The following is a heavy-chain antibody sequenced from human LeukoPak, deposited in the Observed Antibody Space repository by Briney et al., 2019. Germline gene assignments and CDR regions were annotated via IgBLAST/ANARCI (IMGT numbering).Heavy chain of an antibody. D-gene: IGHD1-26*01. J-gene: IGHJ5*02. CDR3: ARETYSGRFDP. Sequence: SETLSLTCTVSGGSVSSGGYYWSWIRQHPGKGLEWIGYIYYSGSTYYNPSLKSRVTISVDTSKNQFSLKLSSVTAADTAVYYCARETYSGRFDPWGQGTLVTVSS. V-gene: IGHV4-31*03. CDR2: IYYSGST. CDR1: GGSVSSGGYY.